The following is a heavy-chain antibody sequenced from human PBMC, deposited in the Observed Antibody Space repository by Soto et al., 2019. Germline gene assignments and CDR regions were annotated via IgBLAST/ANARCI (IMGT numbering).Heavy chain of an antibody. V-gene: IGHV4-34*01. D-gene: IGHD3-10*01. Sequence: QVHLQQWGAGLLKPSESLSLTCAVYGGSFSGYYWSWSRQPPGKGLEWIGEINHSGRTNYNPSLNSRVSISVGTSNNQFSLKLSSVTAADTAVYYCARGRGDGYNQHWYFDLWGRGTQVTVSS. J-gene: IGHJ2*01. CDR1: GGSFSGYY. CDR2: INHSGRT. CDR3: ARGRGDGYNQHWYFDL.